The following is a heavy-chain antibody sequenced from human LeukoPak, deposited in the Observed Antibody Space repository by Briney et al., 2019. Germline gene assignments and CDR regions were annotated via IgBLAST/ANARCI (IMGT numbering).Heavy chain of an antibody. CDR3: ARHASGYTSDPYFDY. J-gene: IGHJ4*02. Sequence: PSETLSLTCTVSGGSISSSSYYWGWIRQPPGKGLEWIGSIYYSGSTYYNPSLKSRVTISVDTSKNQFSLKLSSVTAADTAVYYCARHASGYTSDPYFDYWGQGTLVTVSS. CDR2: IYYSGST. V-gene: IGHV4-39*01. CDR1: GGSISSSSYY. D-gene: IGHD6-25*01.